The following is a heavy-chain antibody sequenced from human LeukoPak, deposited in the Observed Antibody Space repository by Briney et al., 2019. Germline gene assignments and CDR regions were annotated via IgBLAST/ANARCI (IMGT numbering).Heavy chain of an antibody. D-gene: IGHD3-22*01. CDR1: GGSITSGSYY. CDR3: ARDLYYDSSGPDALDV. Sequence: SETLSLTCTVSGGSITSGSYYWSWIRQPAGKGLEWIGRIYTTGSTNYNPSLKSRVTISVDTSKNQFSLKLNSVTAADTAVYYCARDLYYDSSGPDALDVWGKGTTVTISS. J-gene: IGHJ6*04. CDR2: IYTTGST. V-gene: IGHV4-61*02.